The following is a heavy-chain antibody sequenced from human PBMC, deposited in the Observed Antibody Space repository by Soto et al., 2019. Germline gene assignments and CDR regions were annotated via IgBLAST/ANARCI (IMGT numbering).Heavy chain of an antibody. V-gene: IGHV3-30*18. J-gene: IGHJ3*02. CDR1: GFTFSSYG. Sequence: PGGSLRLSCAASGFTFSSYGMHWVRQAPGKGLEWVAVISYDGSNKYYADSVKGRFTISRDNSKNTLYLQMNSLRAEDTAVYYCANGEGYSSGWYARVGAFDIWGQGTMVTVS. CDR3: ANGEGYSSGWYARVGAFDI. CDR2: ISYDGSNK. D-gene: IGHD6-19*01.